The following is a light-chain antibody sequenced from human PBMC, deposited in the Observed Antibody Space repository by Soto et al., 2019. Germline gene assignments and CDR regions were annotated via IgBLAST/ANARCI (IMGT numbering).Light chain of an antibody. CDR1: QDIRND. CDR3: LQDYNFPWT. Sequence: AIQMTQSPSSLSASVGDRVTITCRASQDIRNDLGWYQQKPGKAPEILIYAASSLQSGVPSRFSGSGSGTDFSLTISSLQPEDFATYYCLQDYNFPWTFGQGTKVEIK. J-gene: IGKJ1*01. CDR2: AAS. V-gene: IGKV1-6*01.